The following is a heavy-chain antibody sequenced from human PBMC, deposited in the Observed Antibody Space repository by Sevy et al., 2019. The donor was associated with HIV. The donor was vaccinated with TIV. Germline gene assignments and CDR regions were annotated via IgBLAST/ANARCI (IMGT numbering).Heavy chain of an antibody. V-gene: IGHV4-30-2*01. J-gene: IGHJ5*02. Sequence: SETLSLTCAVSGGSISSGGYSWSWIRQPPGKGLEWIGYIYHSGSTYYNPSLKSRVTISVDRSKNQFSLKLSSVTAADTAVYYCARGMRGNNWFDPWGQGTLVTVSS. CDR3: ARGMRGNNWFDP. CDR1: GGSISSGGYS. CDR2: IYHSGST. D-gene: IGHD3-16*01.